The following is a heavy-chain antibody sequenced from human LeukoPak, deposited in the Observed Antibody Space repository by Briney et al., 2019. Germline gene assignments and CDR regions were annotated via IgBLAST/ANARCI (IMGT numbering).Heavy chain of an antibody. CDR3: ARAESGSYSPCDY. CDR2: INPNSGGT. CDR1: GYTFTGYY. Sequence: ASVKVSCKASGYTFTGYYIHWVRQAPGQGLEWMGWINPNSGGTNYAQKFQGRVTMTRDTSISTAYMELSRLRSDDTAVYYCARAESGSYSPCDYWGQGTLVTVSS. V-gene: IGHV1-2*02. J-gene: IGHJ4*02. D-gene: IGHD1-26*01.